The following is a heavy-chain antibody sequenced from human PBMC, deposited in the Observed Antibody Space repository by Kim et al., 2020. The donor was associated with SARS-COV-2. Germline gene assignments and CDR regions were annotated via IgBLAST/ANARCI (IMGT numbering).Heavy chain of an antibody. CDR1: GYTFTSYG. Sequence: ASVKVSCKASGYTFTSYGISWVRQAAGQGLEWMGWISAYNGNTNYAQKLQGRVTMTTDTSTSTAYMELRSLRSDDTAVYYCARRGDTHYYGSGTLHYWGQGTLVTVS. CDR2: ISAYNGNT. J-gene: IGHJ4*02. D-gene: IGHD3-10*01. CDR3: ARRGDTHYYGSGTLHY. V-gene: IGHV1-18*04.